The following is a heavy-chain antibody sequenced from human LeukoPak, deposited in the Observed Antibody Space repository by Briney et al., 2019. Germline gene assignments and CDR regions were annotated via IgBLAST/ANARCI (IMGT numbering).Heavy chain of an antibody. V-gene: IGHV4-34*01. CDR2: IYPSGAT. Sequence: SETLSLTCAVSGGSFSANYWSWIRQPPGGGLEWIAEIYPSGATQYNPSLTGRVTISADRSKSQFSLRLSSVTAANTAVYYCAGYQLWFQNDVWGQGTLVTVSS. CDR1: GGSFSANY. CDR3: AGYQLWFQNDV. D-gene: IGHD3-22*01. J-gene: IGHJ4*02.